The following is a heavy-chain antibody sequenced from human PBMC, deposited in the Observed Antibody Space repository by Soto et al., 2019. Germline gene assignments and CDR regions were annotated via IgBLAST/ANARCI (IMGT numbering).Heavy chain of an antibody. V-gene: IGHV4-34*01. CDR1: GGSFSGYY. D-gene: IGHD6-19*01. CDR3: ARCQIAVAAWFDP. Sequence: QVQLQQWGAGLLKPSETLSLTCAIYGGSFSGYYWSWIRQPPGKGLEWIGEINHSGSTNYNPSLKSRVTISVDTSKNQFSLKLSSVTAADTAVYYCARCQIAVAAWFDPWGQGTLVTVSS. CDR2: INHSGST. J-gene: IGHJ5*02.